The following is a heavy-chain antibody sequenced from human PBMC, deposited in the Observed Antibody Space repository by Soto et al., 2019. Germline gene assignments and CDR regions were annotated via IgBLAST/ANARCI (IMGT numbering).Heavy chain of an antibody. Sequence: ASVKVSCKASGYTSTAYYIQWVRQAPGQGLEWMGWLNPKSGGTEYAQKFQGRVTMTRDTSISTAYMELSRLTSGDTAVYYCATVTYFYDSSDYPPYYYFDYWGQGTPVTVSS. V-gene: IGHV1-2*02. J-gene: IGHJ4*02. CDR1: GYTSTAYY. D-gene: IGHD3-22*01. CDR3: ATVTYFYDSSDYPPYYYFDY. CDR2: LNPKSGGT.